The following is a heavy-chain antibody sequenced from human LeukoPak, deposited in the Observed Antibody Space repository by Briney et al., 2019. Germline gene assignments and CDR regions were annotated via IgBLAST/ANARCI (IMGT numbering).Heavy chain of an antibody. D-gene: IGHD1-26*01. Sequence: GGSLRLSCAASGXTFSGHWMSWVRQAPGKGLEWVANIKYDGSEIYYVDSVEGRFTISRDNAKNSLCLQMNSLTAEDTAVYYCARGGSYQTHWGQGTQVIVSS. CDR1: GXTFSGHW. J-gene: IGHJ4*02. CDR3: ARGGSYQTH. CDR2: IKYDGSEI. V-gene: IGHV3-7*05.